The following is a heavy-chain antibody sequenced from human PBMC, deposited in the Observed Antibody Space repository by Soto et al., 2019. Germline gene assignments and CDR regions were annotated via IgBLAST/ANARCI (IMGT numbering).Heavy chain of an antibody. J-gene: IGHJ5*02. CDR3: ARALVKAFNRGDLGAHNLFDP. Sequence: ASVKVSCKASGYTFTNYGVAWVRQAPGHGLEWLGWISGYNGNTNYAQKFKGRVTMTRDTATSTAYMELNTLRSDDTASYFCARALVKAFNRGDLGAHNLFDPWGQGTLFTVSS. CDR1: GYTFTNYG. CDR2: ISGYNGNT. D-gene: IGHD3-10*01. V-gene: IGHV1-18*01.